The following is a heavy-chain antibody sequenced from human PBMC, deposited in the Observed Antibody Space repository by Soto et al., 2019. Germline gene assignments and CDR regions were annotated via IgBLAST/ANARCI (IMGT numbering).Heavy chain of an antibody. V-gene: IGHV1-24*01. J-gene: IGHJ4*02. CDR2: FDPEDGET. D-gene: IGHD3-3*01. CDR1: GYTLTELS. CDR3: ATAPQPLAWNDY. Sequence: GASVKVSCKVSGYTLTELSMHWVRQAPGKGLEWMGGFDPEDGETIYAQKIQGRVTMTEDTSTDTAYMELSSLRSEDTAVYYCATAPQPLAWNDYWGQGTLVTVSS.